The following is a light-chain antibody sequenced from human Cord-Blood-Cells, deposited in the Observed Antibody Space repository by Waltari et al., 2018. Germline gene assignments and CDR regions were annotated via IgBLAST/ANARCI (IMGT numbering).Light chain of an antibody. CDR3: CSYAGSSTWV. CDR1: SSDVGSYNL. J-gene: IGLJ3*02. V-gene: IGLV2-23*01. Sequence: QSALTHPASVSGSPGQSITIPCTGTSSDVGSYNLASWYQQHPGKAPKPMIYEGSKRPSGVSNRFSGSKSGNTASLTISGLQAEDEADYYCCSYAGSSTWVFGGGTKLTVL. CDR2: EGS.